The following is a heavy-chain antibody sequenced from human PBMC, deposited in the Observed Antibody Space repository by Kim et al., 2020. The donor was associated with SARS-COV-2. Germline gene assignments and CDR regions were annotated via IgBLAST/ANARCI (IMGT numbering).Heavy chain of an antibody. J-gene: IGHJ4*02. V-gene: IGHV3-74*01. Sequence: DSVKGRFTISRDSAKNTVYLQMNSLRAEDTAVYFCARTLYSSGMNVHFDHWGQGTLVTVSS. CDR3: ARTLYSSGMNVHFDH. D-gene: IGHD6-19*01.